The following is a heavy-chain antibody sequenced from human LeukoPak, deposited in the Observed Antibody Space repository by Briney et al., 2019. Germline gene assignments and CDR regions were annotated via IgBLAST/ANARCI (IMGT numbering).Heavy chain of an antibody. CDR3: ARMTLGYCSGGSCYVV. J-gene: IGHJ4*02. Sequence: GESLKISCKGSGYSFTSYSTGWVSQIPGKSLEWMWIIYPGDSDTRYSPSFQGQVTISADKSISTAYLQWSSLKASDTAMYYCARMTLGYCSGGSCYVVWGQGTLVTVSS. V-gene: IGHV5-51*01. CDR2: IYPGDSDT. CDR1: GYSFTSYS. D-gene: IGHD2-15*01.